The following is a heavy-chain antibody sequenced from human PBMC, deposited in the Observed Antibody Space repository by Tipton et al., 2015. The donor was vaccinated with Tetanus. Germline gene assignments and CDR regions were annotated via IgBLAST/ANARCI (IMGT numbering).Heavy chain of an antibody. V-gene: IGHV5-51*01. CDR1: GYSFTSYW. CDR3: ARLLTIAVAPTGWFDP. D-gene: IGHD6-19*01. Sequence: QLAQSGAEVKKPGESLKISCKGSGYSFTSYWIGWVRQMPGKGLEWMGIIYPGDSDTRYSPSFQGQVTISADKSISTAYLQWSSLKASDTAMYYCARLLTIAVAPTGWFDPWGQGTLVTVSS. CDR2: IYPGDSDT. J-gene: IGHJ5*02.